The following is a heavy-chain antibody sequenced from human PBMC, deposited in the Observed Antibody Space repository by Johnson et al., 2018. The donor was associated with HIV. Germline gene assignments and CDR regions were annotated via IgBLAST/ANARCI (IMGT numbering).Heavy chain of an antibody. CDR2: ISYDGSNK. J-gene: IGHJ3*02. CDR1: GFTFSSYG. V-gene: IGHV3-30*03. Sequence: QVQLVESGGGLVQPGGSLRLSCAASGFTFSSYGMHWVRQAPGKGLEWVAVISYDGSNKYYADSVKGRFTISRDNSKNTLYLQMKSLRAEDTAVYYCARAMTAVSTGAFDIWGQGTMVTVSS. D-gene: IGHD4-17*01. CDR3: ARAMTAVSTGAFDI.